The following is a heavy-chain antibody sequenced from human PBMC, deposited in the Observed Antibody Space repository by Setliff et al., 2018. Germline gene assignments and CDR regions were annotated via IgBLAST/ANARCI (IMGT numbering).Heavy chain of an antibody. D-gene: IGHD3-22*01. V-gene: IGHV3-11*04. CDR3: VRVSKDYDSNGLYGFDI. CDR1: VFTFSDYY. CDR2: TSNTGITT. Sequence: GGSLRLSCAASVFTFSDYYMTWIRQAPGKGLECISYTSNTGITTYYADSVRGRFTISRDNAKKSLYLQMNSLRAEDTATYYCVRVSKDYDSNGLYGFDIWGQGTMVTVSS. J-gene: IGHJ3*02.